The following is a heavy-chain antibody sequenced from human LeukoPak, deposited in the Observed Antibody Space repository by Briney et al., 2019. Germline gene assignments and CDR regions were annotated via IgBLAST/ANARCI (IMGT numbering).Heavy chain of an antibody. CDR1: GGSISSYY. D-gene: IGHD3-22*01. V-gene: IGHV4-59*08. Sequence: SETLSLTCTVSGGSISSYYWSWIRQPPGKGLEWIGYIYYSGSTNYNPSLKSRVTISVDTSKNQFSLKLSSVTAADTAVYYCARLDGKYYDGYYFDYWGQGTLVTVSS. J-gene: IGHJ4*02. CDR3: ARLDGKYYDGYYFDY. CDR2: IYYSGST.